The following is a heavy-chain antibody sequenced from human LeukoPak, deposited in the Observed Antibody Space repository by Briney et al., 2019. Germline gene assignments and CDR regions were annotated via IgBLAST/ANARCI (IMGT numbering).Heavy chain of an antibody. CDR1: GFTFSSYS. J-gene: IGHJ6*02. D-gene: IGHD5-24*01. Sequence: GGSLRLSCAASGFTFSSYSMNWVRQAPGKGLEWVSSISSSSSYIYYADSVKGRFTISRDNAKNSLYLQMNSLRAEDTAVYYCARDLEVATIDYYYGMDVWGQGTTVTVS. V-gene: IGHV3-21*01. CDR2: ISSSSSYI. CDR3: ARDLEVATIDYYYGMDV.